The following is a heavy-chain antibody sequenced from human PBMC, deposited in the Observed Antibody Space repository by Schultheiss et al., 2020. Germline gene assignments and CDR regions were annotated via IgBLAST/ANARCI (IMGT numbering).Heavy chain of an antibody. CDR2: IYYSGST. CDR3: ARTSTPQLRYWSSTSCYYYYGMDV. CDR1: GGSISSSNW. Sequence: GSLRLSCAVSGGSISSSNWWSWVRQPPGKGLEWIGSIYYSGSTYYNPSLKSRVTISVDTSKNQFSLKLSSVTAADTAVYYCARTSTPQLRYWSSTSCYYYYGMDVWGQGTTVTVAS. V-gene: IGHV4-4*02. J-gene: IGHJ6*02. D-gene: IGHD2-2*01.